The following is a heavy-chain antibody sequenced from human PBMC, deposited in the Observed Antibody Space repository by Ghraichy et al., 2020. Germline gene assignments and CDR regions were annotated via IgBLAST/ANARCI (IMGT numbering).Heavy chain of an antibody. J-gene: IGHJ5*02. V-gene: IGHV4-34*01. Sequence: SQTLSLTCAVYGGSFSGYYWSWIRQPPGKGLEWIGEINHSGSTNYNPSLKSRVTISVDTSKNQFSLKLSSVTAADTAVYYCARDPKPSLGYCSGGSCYYPSSWFDPWGQGTLVTVSS. CDR3: ARDPKPSLGYCSGGSCYYPSSWFDP. CDR2: INHSGST. D-gene: IGHD2-15*01. CDR1: GGSFSGYY.